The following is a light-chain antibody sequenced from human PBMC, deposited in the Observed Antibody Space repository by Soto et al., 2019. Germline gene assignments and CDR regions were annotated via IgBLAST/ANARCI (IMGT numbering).Light chain of an antibody. Sequence: DIQMTQSPSTLSASVGDRVTITCRASQSISSWLAWYQQKPGKAPKLLIYDASSLESGVPSRFSGSGSGTEFTLTITGLQSEDFAVYYCQQYNGWPWTFGLGTKVDNK. CDR2: DAS. CDR3: QQYNGWPWT. J-gene: IGKJ1*01. CDR1: QSISSW. V-gene: IGKV1-5*01.